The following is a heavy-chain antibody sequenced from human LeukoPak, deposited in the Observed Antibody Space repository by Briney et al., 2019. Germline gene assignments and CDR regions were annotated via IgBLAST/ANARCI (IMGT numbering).Heavy chain of an antibody. Sequence: ASVKVSCKASGYTFTSYDINWVRQATGQGLEWMGWMNPNSGNTGYAQKFQGRVTITRNTSISTAYMELSSLRSEDTAVYYCARAGPEVRDAFDIWGQGTMVTVSS. CDR3: ARAGPEVRDAFDI. CDR2: MNPNSGNT. V-gene: IGHV1-8*01. D-gene: IGHD1-1*01. CDR1: GYTFTSYD. J-gene: IGHJ3*02.